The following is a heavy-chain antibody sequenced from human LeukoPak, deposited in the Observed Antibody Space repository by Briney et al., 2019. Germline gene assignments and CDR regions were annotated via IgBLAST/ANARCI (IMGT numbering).Heavy chain of an antibody. J-gene: IGHJ6*03. CDR1: GFTFSSYA. D-gene: IGHD1-26*01. CDR2: ISGSGGST. CDR3: AKNYGPWEPHGYYYYMDV. Sequence: PGGSLRLSCAASGFTFSSYAMSWVRQAPGKGLEWVSAISGSGGSTYYADSVKGRFTISRDNSKNTLYLQMNSLRAEDTAVYYCAKNYGPWEPHGYYYYMDVWGKGTTVTVSS. V-gene: IGHV3-23*01.